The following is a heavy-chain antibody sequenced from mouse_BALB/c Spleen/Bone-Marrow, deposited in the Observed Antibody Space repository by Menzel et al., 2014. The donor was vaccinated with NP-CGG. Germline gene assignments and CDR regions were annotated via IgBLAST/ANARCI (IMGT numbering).Heavy chain of an antibody. J-gene: IGHJ2*01. CDR2: IYPGDGST. V-gene: IGHV1S56*01. CDR1: GYTFTSYD. CDR3: ARGRRTCYFDS. Sequence: QVHVKQSGPELVKPGALVKISCKASGYTFTSYDINWVKQRPGQGLEWIGWIYPGDGSTKYNEKFKGKATLTADKSSSTAYMQLSSLASENSAVYFLARGRRTCYFDSWGQATTLTVSS.